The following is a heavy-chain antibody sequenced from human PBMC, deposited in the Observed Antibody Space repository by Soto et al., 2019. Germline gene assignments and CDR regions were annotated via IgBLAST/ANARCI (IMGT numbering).Heavy chain of an antibody. CDR1: GFTFNIYE. Sequence: EVPVSESGGGLVRPGGSLRLSCAASGFTFNIYEMNWVRQAPGKGLEWVSSISSSGSTIYYADSVKGRFTISRDNAQNSLYMQMNSLRAEDTAVYYCAREAFLEWLPRNRGGHKYNYYGMDVWGQGTTVTVSS. J-gene: IGHJ6*02. D-gene: IGHD3-3*02. V-gene: IGHV3-48*03. CDR2: ISSSGSTI. CDR3: AREAFLEWLPRNRGGHKYNYYGMDV.